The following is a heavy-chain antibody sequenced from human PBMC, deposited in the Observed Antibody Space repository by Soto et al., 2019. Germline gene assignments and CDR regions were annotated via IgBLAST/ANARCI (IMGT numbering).Heavy chain of an antibody. V-gene: IGHV3-74*01. D-gene: IGHD2-15*01. J-gene: IGHJ4*02. CDR1: GFTFSSYW. CDR2: INSDGSST. CDR3: ARVLGYCSGGSCYSDYYFDY. Sequence: GGSLRLSCAASGFTFSSYWMHWVRQAPGKGLVWVSRINSDGSSTSYADSVKGRFTISRDNAKNTLYLQMNSLRAEDTAVYYCARVLGYCSGGSCYSDYYFDYWGQGTLVTVSS.